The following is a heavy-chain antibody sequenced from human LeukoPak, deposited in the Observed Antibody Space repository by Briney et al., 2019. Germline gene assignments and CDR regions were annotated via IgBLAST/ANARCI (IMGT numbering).Heavy chain of an antibody. D-gene: IGHD5-18*01. V-gene: IGHV4-31*03. CDR2: IYYSGST. Sequence: SETLSLTCTVSGGSISSGGYYWSWIRQLPGKGLEWIGYIYYSGSTYYNPSLKSRVTISVDTSKNQFSLKLSSVNAADTAVYYSATVDTAMAYFDYWGQGTLVTVSS. CDR3: ATVDTAMAYFDY. J-gene: IGHJ4*02. CDR1: GGSISSGGYY.